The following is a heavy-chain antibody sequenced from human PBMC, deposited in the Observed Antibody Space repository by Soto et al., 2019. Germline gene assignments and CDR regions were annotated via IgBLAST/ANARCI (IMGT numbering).Heavy chain of an antibody. CDR1: GFTFSSYW. J-gene: IGHJ6*03. V-gene: IGHV3-74*01. Sequence: GGSLRLSCAASGFTFSSYWMHWVRQAPGKGLVWVSRINSDGSSTSYADSVKGRFTISRDNAKNTLYLQMNSLRAEDTAVYYWARASYYDFWSGSPPRYYYYYMDVWGKGTTVTVSS. D-gene: IGHD3-3*01. CDR3: ARASYYDFWSGSPPRYYYYYMDV. CDR2: INSDGSST.